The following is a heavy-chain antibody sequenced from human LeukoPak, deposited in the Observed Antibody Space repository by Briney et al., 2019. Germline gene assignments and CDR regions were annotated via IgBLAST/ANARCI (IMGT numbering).Heavy chain of an antibody. V-gene: IGHV1-18*01. CDR1: GYTFTSYG. D-gene: IGHD3-10*01. J-gene: IGHJ3*02. Sequence: GASVKVSCKASGYTFTSYGISWVRQAPGQGLEWMGWISAYNGNTNYAQKLQGRVTMTEDTSTDTAYMELSSLRSEDTAVYYCATVSGSGRTRDAFDIWGQGTMVTVSS. CDR2: ISAYNGNT. CDR3: ATVSGSGRTRDAFDI.